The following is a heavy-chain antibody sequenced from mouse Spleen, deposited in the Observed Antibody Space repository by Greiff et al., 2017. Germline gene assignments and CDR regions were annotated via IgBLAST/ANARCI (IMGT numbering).Heavy chain of an antibody. V-gene: IGHV1-19*01. J-gene: IGHJ2*01. CDR1: GYTFTDYS. CDR2: INPYNGGT. D-gene: IGHD4-1*01. Sequence: EVKLQESGPVLVKPGASVKMSCKASGYTFTDYSMNWVKQSHGKSLEWIGVINPYNGGTSYNQKFKGKATLTVDKSSSTAYMELNSLTSEDAAVYYCASGDWDYFDYWGQGTTLTVSS. CDR3: ASGDWDYFDY.